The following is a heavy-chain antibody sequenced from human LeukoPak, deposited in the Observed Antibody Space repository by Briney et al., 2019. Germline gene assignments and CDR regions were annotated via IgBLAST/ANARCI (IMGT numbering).Heavy chain of an antibody. Sequence: GASVKVSCKASGYTFTSYYIHWVRLAPGQGLEWMGIINPSGGGTKYAQKFQGRVTMTRDTSTSTVYMELSSLRSEDTAVYYCARDHEYYYGSGSYYPGGCDYWGQGTLVTVSS. CDR3: ARDHEYYYGSGSYYPGGCDY. CDR1: GYTFTSYY. J-gene: IGHJ4*02. V-gene: IGHV1-46*01. D-gene: IGHD3-10*01. CDR2: INPSGGGT.